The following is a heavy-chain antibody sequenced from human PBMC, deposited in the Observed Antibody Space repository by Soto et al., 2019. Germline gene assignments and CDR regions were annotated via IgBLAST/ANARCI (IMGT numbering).Heavy chain of an antibody. CDR1: GGSFSGYY. CDR3: ARARAGAVAGRGTVDY. Sequence: SETLSLTCAVYGGSFSGYYWSWIRQPPGKGLEWIGEINHSGSTNYNPSLKSRVTISVDTSKNQFSLKLSSVTAADTAVYYCARARAGAVAGRGTVDYWGQGTLVTVSS. CDR2: INHSGST. D-gene: IGHD6-19*01. J-gene: IGHJ4*02. V-gene: IGHV4-34*01.